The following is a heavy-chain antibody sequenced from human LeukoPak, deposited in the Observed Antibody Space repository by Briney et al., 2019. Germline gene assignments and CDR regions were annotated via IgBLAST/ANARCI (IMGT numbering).Heavy chain of an antibody. CDR3: AKGGDSSGWLTIVY. CDR2: ISWDGGST. V-gene: IGHV3-43D*03. CDR1: GFTFDDYA. D-gene: IGHD6-19*01. J-gene: IGHJ4*02. Sequence: HPGGSLRLSCAASGFTFDDYAMHWVRQAPGKGLEWVSLISWDGGSTYYADSVKGRFTISRDNSKNSLYLQMNSLRAEDTALYYCAKGGDSSGWLTIVYWGQGTLVTVSS.